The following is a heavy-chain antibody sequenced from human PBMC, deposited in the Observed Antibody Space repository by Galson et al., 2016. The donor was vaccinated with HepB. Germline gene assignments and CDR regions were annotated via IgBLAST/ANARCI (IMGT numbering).Heavy chain of an antibody. V-gene: IGHV4-31*03. CDR1: GGSISSGGYF. J-gene: IGHJ6*02. Sequence: LSLTCTVSGGSISSGGYFWTWIRQHPEKGLEWIGWIYDSGSTHYNPSLESRLAISVDTSENRFSLILSSVTAADTAVYYCARRGGYCSYTACSHYGLDVWGQGTTVTVSS. CDR3: ARRGGYCSYTACSHYGLDV. CDR2: IYDSGST. D-gene: IGHD2-15*01.